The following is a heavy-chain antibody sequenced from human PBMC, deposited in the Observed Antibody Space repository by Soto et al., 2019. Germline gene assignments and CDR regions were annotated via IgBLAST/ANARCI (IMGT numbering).Heavy chain of an antibody. CDR1: GDRVSISL. Sequence: LSRAACGDRVSISLVGGSCQAKGKGMEWVANIKQDGSEKYYVDSVKGRFTFSRYNAKNSLYRQTTSLRPEDTSVYSCARVDFKFVVVPAAPNYYYYLDVWGKGTSVTVSS. CDR3: ARVDFKFVVVPAAPNYYYYLDV. CDR2: IKQDGSEK. V-gene: IGHV3-7*01. D-gene: IGHD2-2*01. J-gene: IGHJ6*03.